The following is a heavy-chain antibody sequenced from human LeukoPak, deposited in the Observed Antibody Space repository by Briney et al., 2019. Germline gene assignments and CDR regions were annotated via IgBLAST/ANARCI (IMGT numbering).Heavy chain of an antibody. J-gene: IGHJ4*02. Sequence: PGGSLRLSCAASGFTFSSYSMNWVRQAPGKGLEWVSSISSSSSYIYYADSVKGRFTISRDNAKNSLYLQMNSLRAEDTAVYYCAKDFVRTAVTGYFDHWGQGTLVTVSS. CDR3: AKDFVRTAVTGYFDH. V-gene: IGHV3-21*04. D-gene: IGHD4-17*01. CDR1: GFTFSSYS. CDR2: ISSSSSYI.